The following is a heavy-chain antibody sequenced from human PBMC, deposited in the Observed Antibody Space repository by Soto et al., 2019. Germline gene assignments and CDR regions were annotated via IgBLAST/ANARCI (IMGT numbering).Heavy chain of an antibody. CDR1: GGSISSGGYY. D-gene: IGHD2-8*01. J-gene: IGHJ5*02. Sequence: SETLSLTCTVSGGSISSGGYYWSWIRQHPGKGLEWIGYIYYSGSTYYNPSLKSRVTISVDTSKNQFSLKLSSATAADTAVYYCAGAPREGCTNGVCYDSQFDPWGQGTLVTISS. CDR2: IYYSGST. CDR3: AGAPREGCTNGVCYDSQFDP. V-gene: IGHV4-31*03.